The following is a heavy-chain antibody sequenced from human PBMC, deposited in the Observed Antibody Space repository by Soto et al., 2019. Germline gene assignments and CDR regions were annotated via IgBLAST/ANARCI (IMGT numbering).Heavy chain of an antibody. D-gene: IGHD3-9*01. CDR1: GYTFTSYG. CDR2: ISAYNGNT. V-gene: IGHV1-18*04. CDR3: ARTLYDILTGEFDY. J-gene: IGHJ4*02. Sequence: SVKVSCKASGYTFTSYGISWVRQAPGQGLEWMGWISAYNGNTNYAQKLQGRVTMTTDTSTSTAYMELRSLRSDDTAVYYCARTLYDILTGEFDYWGQGXLVTVYS.